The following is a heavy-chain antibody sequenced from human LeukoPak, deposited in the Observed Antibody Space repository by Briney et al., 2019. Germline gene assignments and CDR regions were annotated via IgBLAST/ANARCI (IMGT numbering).Heavy chain of an antibody. V-gene: IGHV3-23*01. CDR3: ARSSYSSSWYTQSFLSDYYMDV. CDR2: LSDSGTTT. J-gene: IGHJ6*03. Sequence: GGSLRLSCAASGFTFRNYGMSWVRQAPGKGLEWVSALSDSGTTTYYADSVKGRFTISRDISKNTLYLQMNSLRAEDTAVYYCARSSYSSSWYTQSFLSDYYMDVWGKGTTVTVSS. D-gene: IGHD6-13*01. CDR1: GFTFRNYG.